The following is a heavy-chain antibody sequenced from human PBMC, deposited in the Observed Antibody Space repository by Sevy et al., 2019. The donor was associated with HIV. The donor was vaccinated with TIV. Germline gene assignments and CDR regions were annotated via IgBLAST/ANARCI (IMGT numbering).Heavy chain of an antibody. CDR1: GFTFSNAW. V-gene: IGHV3-15*07. Sequence: GGSLRLSCAASGFTFSNAWMNWVRQAPGKGLEWVGRIKSKTDGGTTDYAAPVKGRFTISRDDSKNTLYLRMNSLRTEDTAVYYCTTGGSGSYYDVLFYCYGMDVWGQGTTVTVSS. CDR3: TTGGSGSYYDVLFYCYGMDV. D-gene: IGHD1-26*01. CDR2: IKSKTDGGTT. J-gene: IGHJ6*02.